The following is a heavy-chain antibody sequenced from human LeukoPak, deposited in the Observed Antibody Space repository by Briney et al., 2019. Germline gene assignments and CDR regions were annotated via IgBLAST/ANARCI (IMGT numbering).Heavy chain of an antibody. D-gene: IGHD2-2*02. CDR2: ISSSSSYI. J-gene: IGHJ4*02. V-gene: IGHV3-21*01. CDR3: ARDRSREPRGRLGYCSSTSCYTGVGLDY. Sequence: PGGSLRLSCAASGFTFSSYWMSWVRQAPGKGLEWVSSISSSSSYIYYADSVKGRFTISRDNAKNSLYLQMNSLRAEDTAVYYCARDRSREPRGRLGYCSSTSCYTGVGLDYWGQGTLVTVSS. CDR1: GFTFSSYW.